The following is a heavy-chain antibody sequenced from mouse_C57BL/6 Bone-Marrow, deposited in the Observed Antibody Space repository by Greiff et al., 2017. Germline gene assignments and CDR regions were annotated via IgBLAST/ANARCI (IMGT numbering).Heavy chain of an antibody. J-gene: IGHJ3*01. D-gene: IGHD2-3*01. CDR3: AGGNDGYPD. V-gene: IGHV1-54*01. Sequence: VQLQQSGAELVRPGTSVKVSCKASGYAFTNYLIEWVKQRPGQGLEWIGVINPGSGGTNYNEKFKGKATRTEDKSSSTAYIQLSSLTSEDSAVYFWAGGNDGYPDWGQGTLVTVSA. CDR1: GYAFTNYL. CDR2: INPGSGGT.